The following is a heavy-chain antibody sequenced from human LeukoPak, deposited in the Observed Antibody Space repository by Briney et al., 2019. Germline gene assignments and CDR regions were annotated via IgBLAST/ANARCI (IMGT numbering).Heavy chain of an antibody. CDR2: IYYSGST. J-gene: IGHJ4*02. D-gene: IGHD3-16*02. CDR3: AISRVGYDYVWGSYRPLYFDY. V-gene: IGHV4-39*07. Sequence: PGGSLRLSCAASGFTLSSYWMTWVRQPPGKGLEWIGSIYYSGSTYYNPSLKSRVTISVDTSKNQFSLKLSSVTAADTAVYYCAISRVGYDYVWGSYRPLYFDYWGQGTLVTVSS. CDR1: GFTLSSYW.